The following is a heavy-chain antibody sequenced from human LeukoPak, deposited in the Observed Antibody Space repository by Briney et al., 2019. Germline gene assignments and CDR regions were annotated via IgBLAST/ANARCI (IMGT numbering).Heavy chain of an antibody. J-gene: IGHJ6*03. CDR1: GGSISSSNW. CDR3: ASQDRKRYYYYYMDV. Sequence: SGTLSLTCAVSGGSISSSNWWSWVRQPPGKGLEWIGEIYHSGSTNYNPSLKSRVTISVDTSKNQFSLKLSSVTAADTAVYYCASQDRKRYYYYYMDVWGKGTTVTVSS. V-gene: IGHV4-4*02. CDR2: IYHSGST.